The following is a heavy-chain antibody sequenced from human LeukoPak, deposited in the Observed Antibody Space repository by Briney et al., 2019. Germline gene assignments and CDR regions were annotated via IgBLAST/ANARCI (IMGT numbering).Heavy chain of an antibody. Sequence: PGGSLRLSCAASGFSFSTYVMHWVRQSPGKGLEWVAVISYDGSNINYADSVKGRFTISRDNSKNTLYVEMNSLRAEDTAVYYCARDQGSSGYYKGTGAFDIWGQGTMVTVSS. V-gene: IGHV3-30*03. CDR1: GFSFSTYV. D-gene: IGHD3-22*01. CDR2: ISYDGSNI. CDR3: ARDQGSSGYYKGTGAFDI. J-gene: IGHJ3*02.